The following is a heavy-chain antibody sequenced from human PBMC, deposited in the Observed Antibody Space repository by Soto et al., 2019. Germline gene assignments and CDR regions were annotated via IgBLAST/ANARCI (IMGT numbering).Heavy chain of an antibody. Sequence: QLVESGGGLAQHGGSLRLSCVASGFTFTTYWMSWVRQAPGKGLEWVANIRQDGGAQYYVDSVKGRFTISRDNAKNSVYLQMDRLRVEDTAVYYCVSGGHGSGSYLGSSWGQGILVTVSS. CDR3: VSGGHGSGSYLGSS. CDR1: GFTFTTYW. CDR2: IRQDGGAQ. D-gene: IGHD3-10*01. V-gene: IGHV3-7*03. J-gene: IGHJ5*02.